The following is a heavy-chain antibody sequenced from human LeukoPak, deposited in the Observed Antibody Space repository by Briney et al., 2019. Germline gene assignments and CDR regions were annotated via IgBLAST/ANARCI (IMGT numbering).Heavy chain of an antibody. Sequence: SETLSLTCAVYGGSLTGYYWSWIRQPPGKGLEWIGEINHSGSTNYNPSLKSRVTISVDTSEYQFSLKLSSVTAAVTAVYYSARVRSISYYPPDYWGQGTLVTVSS. J-gene: IGHJ4*02. V-gene: IGHV4-34*01. CDR2: INHSGST. CDR1: GGSLTGYY. D-gene: IGHD6-13*01. CDR3: ARVRSISYYPPDY.